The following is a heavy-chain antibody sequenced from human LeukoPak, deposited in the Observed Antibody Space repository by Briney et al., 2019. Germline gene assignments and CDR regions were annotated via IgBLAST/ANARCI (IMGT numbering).Heavy chain of an antibody. CDR2: ISAYNGNT. CDR1: GDTFTSYG. Sequence: ASVKVSCKASGDTFTSYGISWVRQAPGQGLECIGWISAYNGNTSYAQKLQGRVTMTTDTSTSTAYMELRSLRSDDTAVYYCARDEENEGTQQLVRFLTGIDAFDIWGQGTMVTVSS. V-gene: IGHV1-18*01. D-gene: IGHD6-13*01. J-gene: IGHJ3*02. CDR3: ARDEENEGTQQLVRFLTGIDAFDI.